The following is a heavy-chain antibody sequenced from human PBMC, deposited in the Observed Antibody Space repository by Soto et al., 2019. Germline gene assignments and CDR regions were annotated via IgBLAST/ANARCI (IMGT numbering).Heavy chain of an antibody. CDR1: GYIFTNYA. J-gene: IGHJ4*02. CDR3: ARDNDVSTGYFFAS. V-gene: IGHV1-18*01. CDR2: IGPYNGNT. D-gene: IGHD3-9*01. Sequence: QVQLMQSGTEVKKPGASVKVSCKTSGYIFTNYAISWLRQAPGQGLEWMGWIGPYNGNTKYAQKFQDRVTMTTDTSTGAAYMELRSLRSDDTAVYYCARDNDVSTGYFFASWGQGTLVIVSS.